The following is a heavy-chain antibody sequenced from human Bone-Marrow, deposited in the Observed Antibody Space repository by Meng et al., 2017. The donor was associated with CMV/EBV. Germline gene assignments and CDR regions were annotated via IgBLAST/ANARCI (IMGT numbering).Heavy chain of an antibody. CDR2: IIPIFGTA. Sequence: SVKVSCKASGGTFSSYAISWVRQAPGQGLEWMGGIIPIFGTANYAQKFQGRVTITTDESTSTAYMELSSLRSEDTAVYYCARDRQLGYYYIMYPWDQGSLVTAPQ. D-gene: IGHD3-22*01. V-gene: IGHV1-69*05. CDR1: GGTFSSYA. CDR3: ARDRQLGYYYIMYP. J-gene: IGHJ5*02.